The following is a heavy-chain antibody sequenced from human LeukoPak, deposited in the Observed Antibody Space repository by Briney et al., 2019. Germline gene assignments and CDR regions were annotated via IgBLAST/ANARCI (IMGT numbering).Heavy chain of an antibody. Sequence: PSETLSLTCAVYGGSFSGYYWSWIRQPPGKGLEWIGEINHSGSTNYNPSLKSRVTISVDTSKNQFSLKLSSVTAADTAVYYCATDLPDTAMSAYYYYGMDVWGQGTTVTVSS. V-gene: IGHV4-34*01. CDR2: INHSGST. J-gene: IGHJ6*02. D-gene: IGHD5-18*01. CDR3: ATDLPDTAMSAYYYYGMDV. CDR1: GGSFSGYY.